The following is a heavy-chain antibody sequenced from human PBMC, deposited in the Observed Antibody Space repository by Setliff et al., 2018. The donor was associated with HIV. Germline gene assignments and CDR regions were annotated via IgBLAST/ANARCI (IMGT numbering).Heavy chain of an antibody. J-gene: IGHJ6*02. CDR3: ARGGVCTSTSCGGNYYYGMDV. V-gene: IGHV1-69*10. CDR1: GGTFSIYA. Sequence: SVKVSCKASGGTFSIYAISWVRQAPGQGLEWMGGIIPILGMSIYAQKFQGRVTITADESTSTAYMELSSLRSDDTTVYYCARGGVCTSTSCGGNYYYGMDVWGQGTTVTVSS. CDR2: IIPILGMS. D-gene: IGHD2-2*01.